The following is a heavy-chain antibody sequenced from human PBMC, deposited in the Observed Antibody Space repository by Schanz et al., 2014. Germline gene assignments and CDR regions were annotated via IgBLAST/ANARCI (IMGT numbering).Heavy chain of an antibody. CDR1: GFTFNSYA. D-gene: IGHD3-22*01. J-gene: IGHJ4*02. CDR2: ISSSGSYI. Sequence: DVQLLESGGGLVQPGGSLRLSCAASGFTFNSYAMTWVRQAPGKGLEWVSSISSSGSYIYYADSVKGRFSISRDNAKNSLFLQMNSLRVEDTAVYYCAKGPSHGDYDYYFDYWGQGTLVTVSS. CDR3: AKGPSHGDYDYYFDY. V-gene: IGHV3-21*01.